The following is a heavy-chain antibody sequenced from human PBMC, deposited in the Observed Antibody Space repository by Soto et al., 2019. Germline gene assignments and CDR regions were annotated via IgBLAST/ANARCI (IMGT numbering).Heavy chain of an antibody. CDR2: IYYSGST. CDR1: GGSISSSSYY. CDR3: ARSNTVVIRYWYFDL. D-gene: IGHD2-15*01. Sequence: SETLSLTCTVSGGSISSSSYYWGWIRQPPGKGLEWIGSIYYSGSTYYNPSLKSRVTISVDTSKNQFSLKLSSVTAADTAVYYCARSNTVVIRYWYFDLWGRGTLVTVSS. V-gene: IGHV4-39*01. J-gene: IGHJ2*01.